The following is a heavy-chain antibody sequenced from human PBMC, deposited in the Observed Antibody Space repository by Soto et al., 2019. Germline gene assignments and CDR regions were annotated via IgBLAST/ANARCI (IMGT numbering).Heavy chain of an antibody. CDR3: ARDVAAADY. CDR1: GNTVPNYA. Sequence: ASVKVSCKASGNTVPNYAIHWVRQAPGQRLEWMGWINGGNGNTYYSEHFQGRVTITRDTSASTAYMELSSLRSEDTAVYYCARDVAAADYWGQGTLVTVSS. V-gene: IGHV1-3*01. J-gene: IGHJ4*02. D-gene: IGHD6-13*01. CDR2: INGGNGNT.